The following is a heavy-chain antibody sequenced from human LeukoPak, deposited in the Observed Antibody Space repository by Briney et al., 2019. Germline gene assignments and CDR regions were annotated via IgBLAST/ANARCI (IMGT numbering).Heavy chain of an antibody. Sequence: MPGGSLRLSCVASGFTFSSYSMNWVRQAPGQGLEWVSSISSSSSYKYYTDSVKGRFTISRDNAKNSLYLQMNSLRAEDTAVYYCARSAAGTYYWGQGTLVTVSS. CDR3: ARSAAGTYY. CDR2: ISSSSSYK. J-gene: IGHJ4*02. CDR1: GFTFSSYS. D-gene: IGHD1-1*01. V-gene: IGHV3-21*01.